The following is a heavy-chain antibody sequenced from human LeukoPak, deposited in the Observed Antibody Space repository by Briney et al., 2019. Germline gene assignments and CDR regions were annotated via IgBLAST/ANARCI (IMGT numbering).Heavy chain of an antibody. D-gene: IGHD2-15*01. CDR2: INHSGST. J-gene: IGHJ5*02. CDR3: ARLACSGGSCYSDADWFDP. Sequence: PSETLSLTCAVYGGSFSGYYWSWIRQPPGKGLEWIGEINHSGSTNYNPSLKSRVTISVDTSKNQFSLKLSSVTAADTAVYYCARLACSGGSCYSDADWFDPWGQGTLATVSS. CDR1: GGSFSGYY. V-gene: IGHV4-34*01.